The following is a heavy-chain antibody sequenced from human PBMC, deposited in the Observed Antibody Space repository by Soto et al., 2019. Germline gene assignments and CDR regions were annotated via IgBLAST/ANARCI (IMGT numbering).Heavy chain of an antibody. Sequence: PGGSLRLSCEASGFTFSSYPMHWVRQAPGKGLEWVTVISYDGGNQYYADSVKGRFTISRDNSKDTLYLQMHSLRSDDTAVYYCVKDQLSGWFGELDLMHDYWGQGTLVTVSS. CDR1: GFTFSSYP. V-gene: IGHV3-30-3*01. CDR2: ISYDGGNQ. J-gene: IGHJ4*02. D-gene: IGHD3-10*01. CDR3: VKDQLSGWFGELDLMHDY.